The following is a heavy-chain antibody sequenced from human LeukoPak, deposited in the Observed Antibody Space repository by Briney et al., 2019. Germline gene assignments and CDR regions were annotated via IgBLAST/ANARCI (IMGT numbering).Heavy chain of an antibody. CDR2: ISYDGSNK. V-gene: IGHV3-30-3*01. CDR3: ARSRGLSAEYYFDY. Sequence: GGPLRLSCAASGFTFSSYAMHWVRQAPGKGREWVAVISYDGSNKYYADSVKGRFTISRDNSKNTLYLQMNSLRAEDTAVYYCARSRGLSAEYYFDYWGQGTLVTVSS. D-gene: IGHD3-16*02. J-gene: IGHJ4*02. CDR1: GFTFSSYA.